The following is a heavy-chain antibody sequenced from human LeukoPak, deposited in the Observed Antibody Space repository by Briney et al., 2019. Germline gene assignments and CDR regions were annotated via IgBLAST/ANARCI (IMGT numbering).Heavy chain of an antibody. CDR2: ISGSGTAT. CDR3: AKEWRYSSSWYQYYFDY. J-gene: IGHJ4*02. D-gene: IGHD6-13*01. V-gene: IGHV3-23*01. Sequence: GGSLRLSCAASEFTFSNYAMTWVRQAPGKGLKWVSTISGSGTATYYADSVKGRFTISRDNSKNTLYLQMNSLRAEDTAVYYCAKEWRYSSSWYQYYFDYWGQGTLVTVSS. CDR1: EFTFSNYA.